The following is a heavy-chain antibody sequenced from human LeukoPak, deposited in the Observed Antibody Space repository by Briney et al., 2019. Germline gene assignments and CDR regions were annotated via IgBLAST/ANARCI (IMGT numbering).Heavy chain of an antibody. CDR3: AREVYGDYSAQPGY. D-gene: IGHD4-17*01. CDR1: GFTFSSYS. J-gene: IGHJ4*02. V-gene: IGHV3-21*01. CDR2: ISSSSSYI. Sequence: GGSLRLSCAASGFTFSSYSMNWVRQAPGNGLEWVSSISSSSSYIYYADSVKGRFTISRDNAKNSLYLQMNSLRAEDTAVYYCAREVYGDYSAQPGYWGQGTLVTVSS.